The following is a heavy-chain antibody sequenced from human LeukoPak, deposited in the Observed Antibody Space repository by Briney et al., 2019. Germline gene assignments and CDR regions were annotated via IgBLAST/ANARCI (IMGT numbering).Heavy chain of an antibody. CDR1: GGSISSSNW. D-gene: IGHD1-26*01. J-gene: IGHJ4*02. CDR2: IYHSGST. Sequence: SGTLSLTCAVSGGSISSSNWWSWVRQPPGKGLEWIGEIYHSGSTNYNPSLKSRVTISVDTSKNQFSLKLSSVTAADTAVYYCARAGGSYTYFDYWGQGTLVTVSS. V-gene: IGHV4-4*02. CDR3: ARAGGSYTYFDY.